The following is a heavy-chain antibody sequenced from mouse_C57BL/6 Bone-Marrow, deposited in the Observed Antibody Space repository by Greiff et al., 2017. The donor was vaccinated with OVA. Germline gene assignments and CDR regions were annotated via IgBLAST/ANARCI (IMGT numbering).Heavy chain of an antibody. D-gene: IGHD2-4*01. J-gene: IGHJ4*01. CDR1: GYTFTSYW. V-gene: IGHV1-69*01. CDR3: ARFFYDYDEGMDY. CDR2: IDPSDSYT. Sequence: QVQLKQPGAELVMPGASVKLSCKASGYTFTSYWMHWVKQRPGQGLEWIGEIDPSDSYTNYNQKFKGKSTFTVDKSSSTADMQLSSLTSEDAAVYYCARFFYDYDEGMDYWGQGTSVTVSS.